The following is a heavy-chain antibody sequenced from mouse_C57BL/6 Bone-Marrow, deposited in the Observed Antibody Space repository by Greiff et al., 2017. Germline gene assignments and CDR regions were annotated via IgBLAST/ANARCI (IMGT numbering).Heavy chain of an antibody. CDR2: IYPGDGDT. Sequence: QVQLQQSGPELVKPGASVKISCKASGYAFSSSWMHWVKQRSGQGLEWIGRIYPGDGDTNYNGKFKGKATLTADKSSSTAYMQLSSLTSEDSAVYFCAGEDLDEGWGQGTTLTVSS. CDR3: AGEDLDEG. V-gene: IGHV1-82*01. J-gene: IGHJ2*01. CDR1: GYAFSSSW.